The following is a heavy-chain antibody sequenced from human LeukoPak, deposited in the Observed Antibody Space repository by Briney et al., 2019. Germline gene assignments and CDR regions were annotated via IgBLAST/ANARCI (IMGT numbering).Heavy chain of an antibody. CDR2: INTGKGDT. CDR3: VPRIGGYFDY. D-gene: IGHD3-16*01. J-gene: IGHJ4*02. V-gene: IGHV1-3*04. Sequence: ASVKVSCKASGYSFTSYIMHWVRQAPGQRLEWMGWINTGKGDTRSLQKFQGRVTMTRDTSANTAYMELRSLRSEDTAVYYCVPRIGGYFDYWGQGTLVTVSS. CDR1: GYSFTSYI.